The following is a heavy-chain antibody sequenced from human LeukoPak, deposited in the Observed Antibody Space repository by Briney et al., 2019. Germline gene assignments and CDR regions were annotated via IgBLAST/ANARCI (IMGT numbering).Heavy chain of an antibody. CDR2: ISGSGGST. V-gene: IGHV3-23*01. D-gene: IGHD5-18*01. J-gene: IGHJ4*02. CDR3: AKDIGGYSYAYGEY. CDR1: GFSFSSFA. Sequence: GGSLRLSCAASGFSFSSFAMSWVRQAPGKGLEGVSGISGSGGSTYYADSVKGRFTISRDNSKDTLYLQMNSLRAEDTALYYCAKDIGGYSYAYGEYWGQGTLVTVSS.